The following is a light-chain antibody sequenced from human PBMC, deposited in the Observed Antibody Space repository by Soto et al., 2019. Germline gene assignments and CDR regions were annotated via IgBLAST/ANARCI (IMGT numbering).Light chain of an antibody. CDR2: GAS. CDR3: QQLNSFPIS. J-gene: IGKJ3*01. CDR1: QDINIF. Sequence: IQLTQSPSPLSASVGDRVTITCRASQDINIFLAWYQQKPGKAPKLLIYGASTLQSGVSSRFSGNESRTNFTLTISGLQPEDFATYYCQQLNSFPISFGPGT. V-gene: IGKV1-9*01.